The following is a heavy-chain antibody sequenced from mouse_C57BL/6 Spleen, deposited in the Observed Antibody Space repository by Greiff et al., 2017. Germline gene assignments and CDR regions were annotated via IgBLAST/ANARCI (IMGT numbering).Heavy chain of an antibody. D-gene: IGHD3-3*01. CDR2: ISYDGSN. Sequence: LVESGPGLVQPSQSLSLTCSVTGYSITSGYYWNWIRQFPGNKLEWMGYISYDGSNNYNPSLKNRISITRDTSKNQLFLKLNSVTTEDTATYYCARADLGAMDYWGQGTSVTVSS. CDR1: GYSITSGYY. CDR3: ARADLGAMDY. J-gene: IGHJ4*01. V-gene: IGHV3-6*01.